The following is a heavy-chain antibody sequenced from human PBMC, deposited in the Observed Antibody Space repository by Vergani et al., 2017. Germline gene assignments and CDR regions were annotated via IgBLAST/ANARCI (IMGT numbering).Heavy chain of an antibody. J-gene: IGHJ6*03. Sequence: QVQLQESGPGLVKASQTLSLTCSVSGAYVGSGGYYWTWVRQRPGMVLDWIGYIYYSVATYYNPSLESRLTISLDPSGNHLSLKLTPVTEAVSAVYYCARQKDDYIDVWGKGATVTVS. CDR1: GAYVGSGGYY. V-gene: IGHV4-31*03. CDR2: IYYSVAT. CDR3: ARQKDDYIDV.